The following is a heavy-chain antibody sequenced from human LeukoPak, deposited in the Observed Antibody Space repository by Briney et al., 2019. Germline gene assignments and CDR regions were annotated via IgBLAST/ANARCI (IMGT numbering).Heavy chain of an antibody. CDR3: ARVVGPFDY. V-gene: IGHV1-46*01. D-gene: IGHD2-21*01. J-gene: IGHJ4*02. CDR2: INPSGDNT. Sequence: ASVKVSCKASGYTFTNNFMHWVRQAPGQGLEWMGIINPSGDNTWYAQKLQGRVTMTRDMATSTDYMEVSSLRSEDTAVYYCARVVGPFDYWGQGTLVTVSS. CDR1: GYTFTNNF.